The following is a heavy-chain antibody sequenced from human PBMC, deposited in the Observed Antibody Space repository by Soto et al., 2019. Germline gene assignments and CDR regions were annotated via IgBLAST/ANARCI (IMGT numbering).Heavy chain of an antibody. CDR1: GYPFTTYG. D-gene: IGHD3-3*01. V-gene: IGHV1-18*04. CDR3: ARVMTTFGVVSKGPDH. CDR2: ISTYNGNT. Sequence: QVQLVQSGDEVKKPGASVKVSCKASGYPFTTYGITWVRQAPGQGLEWMGWISTYNGNTNYAQSLQGRVTMTRETSSTTAYMELRSLRSDYTAVYYCARVMTTFGVVSKGPDHWGQGTLVSVSS. J-gene: IGHJ4*02.